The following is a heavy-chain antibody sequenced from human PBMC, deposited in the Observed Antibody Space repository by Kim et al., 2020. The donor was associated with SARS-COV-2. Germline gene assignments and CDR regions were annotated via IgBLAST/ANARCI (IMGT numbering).Heavy chain of an antibody. J-gene: IGHJ4*02. CDR3: ASASGGSYYGY. Sequence: KNSQKFKGIVTITRDTSASTAYMELSSLRSEDTAVYYCASASGGSYYGYWGQGTLVTVSS. D-gene: IGHD1-26*01. V-gene: IGHV1-3*01.